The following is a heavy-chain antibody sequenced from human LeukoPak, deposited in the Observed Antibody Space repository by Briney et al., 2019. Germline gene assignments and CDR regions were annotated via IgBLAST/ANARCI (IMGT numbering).Heavy chain of an antibody. CDR2: IIPIFGTA. CDR3: ARGGRYQLPRGNWFDP. D-gene: IGHD2-2*01. CDR1: GGTFSSYA. Sequence: SVKVSCKASGGTFSSYAISWVRQAPGQGLEWMGGIIPIFGTANYAQKFQGRVTITTDESTSTAYMGLSSLRSEDPAVYYCARGGRYQLPRGNWFDPWGQGTLVTVSS. V-gene: IGHV1-69*05. J-gene: IGHJ5*02.